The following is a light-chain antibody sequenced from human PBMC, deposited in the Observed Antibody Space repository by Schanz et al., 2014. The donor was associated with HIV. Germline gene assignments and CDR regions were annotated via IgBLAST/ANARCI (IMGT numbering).Light chain of an antibody. J-gene: IGLJ2*01. CDR2: LKSDGSH. CDR1: SGHSSYA. V-gene: IGLV4-69*01. CDR3: QTWGTGIHV. Sequence: QSVLTQSPSASASLGASVKLTCTLSSGHSSYATAWHQQHPEKGPRFLVNLKSDGSHTKGDGIPDRFSGSSSGAERYLSISSLQSEDEADYYCQTWGTGIHVFGGGTKLTVL.